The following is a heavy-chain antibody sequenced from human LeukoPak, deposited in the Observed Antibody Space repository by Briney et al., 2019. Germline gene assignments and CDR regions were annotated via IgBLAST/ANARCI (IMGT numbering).Heavy chain of an antibody. CDR1: GYTFTGYY. J-gene: IGHJ6*03. D-gene: IGHD2-2*02. Sequence: AASVKVSCKASGYTFTGYYMHWVRQAPGQGLEWMGWINPNSGGTNYAQKFQGRVTMTRDTSISTAYMELSRLRSDDTAVYYCARDGDCSSTSCYTDYYYYMDVWGKGTTVTVSS. CDR3: ARDGDCSSTSCYTDYYYYMDV. CDR2: INPNSGGT. V-gene: IGHV1-2*02.